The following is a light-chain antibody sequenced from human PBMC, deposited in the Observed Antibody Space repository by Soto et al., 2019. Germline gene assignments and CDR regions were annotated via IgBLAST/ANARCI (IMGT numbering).Light chain of an antibody. J-gene: IGKJ3*01. CDR1: QSRVHSDGNTY. V-gene: IGKV1-27*01. CDR2: AAS. Sequence: MTQTPLSSPVTVGQPASISCRSSQSRVHSDGNTYLSWLQQKPGKVPKILIYAASSLVSGVPSRFSGSGSGTDFTLTISSLQPEDVATYYCQKCNSAPFTFGPGTKVDIK. CDR3: QKCNSAPFT.